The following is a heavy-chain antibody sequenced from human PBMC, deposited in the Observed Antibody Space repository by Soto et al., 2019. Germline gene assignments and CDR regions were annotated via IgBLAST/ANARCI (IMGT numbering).Heavy chain of an antibody. Sequence: DVQLVESGGGLVQPGRSLRLSCAASGFTFDDYAMHWVRQAPGKGLEWVSGISWNSGSIGYADSVKGRFTISRDNAKNSLYLQMNSLRAEDTALYYCAKDKQWLILGAFDIWGQGTMVTVSS. J-gene: IGHJ3*02. CDR2: ISWNSGSI. CDR1: GFTFDDYA. D-gene: IGHD6-19*01. CDR3: AKDKQWLILGAFDI. V-gene: IGHV3-9*01.